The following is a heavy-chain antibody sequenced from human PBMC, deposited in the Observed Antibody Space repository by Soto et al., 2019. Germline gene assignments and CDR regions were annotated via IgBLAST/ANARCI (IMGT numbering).Heavy chain of an antibody. D-gene: IGHD3-10*01. V-gene: IGHV4-30-4*01. CDR1: GGSISSGDYY. CDR2: IYYSGST. Sequence: SETLSLTCTVSGGSISSGDYYWSWIRQPPGKGLEWIGYIYYSGSTYYNPSLKSRVTISVDTSKNQFSLKLSSVTAADTAVYYCARDNHYGSGSTPGYWGQGTLVTVSS. CDR3: ARDNHYGSGSTPGY. J-gene: IGHJ4*02.